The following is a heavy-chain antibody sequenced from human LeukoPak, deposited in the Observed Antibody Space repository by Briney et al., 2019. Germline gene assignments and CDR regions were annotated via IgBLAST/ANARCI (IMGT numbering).Heavy chain of an antibody. V-gene: IGHV3-30*02. Sequence: GGSLRLSCAASGFTFTSYDMHWVRQAPGKGLEWVTFIRYDGSNKYYADSVKGRFTISRDNSKNTLYLQMNSLRAEDTAVYYCAKDRSGSGGCYDYWGQGTLVTVSS. CDR1: GFTFTSYD. CDR2: IRYDGSNK. CDR3: AKDRSGSGGCYDY. J-gene: IGHJ4*02. D-gene: IGHD2-15*01.